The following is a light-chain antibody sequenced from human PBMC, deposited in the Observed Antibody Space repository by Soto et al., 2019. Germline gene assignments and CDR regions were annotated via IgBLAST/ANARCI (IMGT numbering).Light chain of an antibody. J-gene: IGLJ3*02. CDR2: GNS. CDR3: QSYDSSLSGWV. V-gene: IGLV1-40*01. Sequence: QSVLPQPPSVSGAPGQRVTISCTGSSSNIGAGYDVHWYQQLPGTAPKLLIYGNSNRPSGVPDRVSGSKSGTSAPLAITGLQAEDEADYYGQSYDSSLSGWVFGGGTTLTVL. CDR1: SSNIGAGYD.